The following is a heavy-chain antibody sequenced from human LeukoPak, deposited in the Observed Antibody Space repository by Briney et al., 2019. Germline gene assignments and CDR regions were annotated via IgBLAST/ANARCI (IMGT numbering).Heavy chain of an antibody. Sequence: PGGSLRLSCAASGFTFSSYSMNWVRQAPGKGLEWVSCISSSRSDIYYADSVKGRFTISRDNAKNSLYLQMNSLRAEDTAVYYCARDGVVAATPAYYWGQGTLVTVSS. CDR2: ISSSRSDI. V-gene: IGHV3-21*01. CDR3: ARDGVVAATPAYY. D-gene: IGHD2-15*01. CDR1: GFTFSSYS. J-gene: IGHJ4*02.